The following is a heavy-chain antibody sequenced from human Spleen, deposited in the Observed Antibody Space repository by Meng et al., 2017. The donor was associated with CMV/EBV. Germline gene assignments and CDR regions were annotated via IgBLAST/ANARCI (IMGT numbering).Heavy chain of an antibody. V-gene: IGHV3-15*01. Sequence: SGFTFSNAGMSWVRQAPGKGLEWVGRIKSKTDGGTTDYAAPVKGRFTISRDDSKNTLYLQMNSLKTEDTAVYYCTTESRYNWNPAYWGQGTLVTVSS. CDR3: TTESRYNWNPAY. CDR1: GFTFSNAG. J-gene: IGHJ4*02. CDR2: IKSKTDGGTT. D-gene: IGHD1-20*01.